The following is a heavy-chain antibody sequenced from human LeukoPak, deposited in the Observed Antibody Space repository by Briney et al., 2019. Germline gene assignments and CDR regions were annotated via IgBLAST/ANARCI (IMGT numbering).Heavy chain of an antibody. CDR3: ATERQKYFDY. J-gene: IGHJ4*02. V-gene: IGHV3-21*04. CDR1: GFTFSSYS. Sequence: GGSLRLSCAASGFTFSSYSLNWVRQAPGKGLEWVSSISSSISYIYYADSLRGRFTISRDNSRRSLYLQMNSLRPEDTALYYCATERQKYFDYWGQGTLVTVSS. CDR2: ISSSISYI.